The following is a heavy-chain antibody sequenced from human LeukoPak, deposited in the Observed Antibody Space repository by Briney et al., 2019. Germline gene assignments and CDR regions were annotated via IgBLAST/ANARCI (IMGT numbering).Heavy chain of an antibody. D-gene: IGHD2-15*01. CDR3: AKRVVAAGPYYFDY. J-gene: IGHJ4*02. CDR1: GFTVSSNY. Sequence: PGGSLRLSCAASGFTVSSNYMSWVRQAPGKGLEWVSAIYSGGSTYYADSVKGRFTISRDNSKNTLYLQMNSLRAEDTAVYYCAKRVVAAGPYYFDYWGQGTLVTVSS. V-gene: IGHV3-53*01. CDR2: IYSGGST.